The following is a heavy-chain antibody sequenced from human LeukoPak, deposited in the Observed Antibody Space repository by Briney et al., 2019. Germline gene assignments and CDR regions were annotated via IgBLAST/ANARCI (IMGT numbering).Heavy chain of an antibody. J-gene: IGHJ4*02. Sequence: SETLSLTCAVYGVSFSGYYWSWIRQPPGKGLEWIGEINHSGSTNYNPSLKSRVTISVGTSKNQFSLKLSSVTAADTAVYYCARGASALYYYDSSGSSPIDYWGQGTLVTVSS. CDR3: ARGASALYYYDSSGSSPIDY. CDR1: GVSFSGYY. V-gene: IGHV4-34*01. D-gene: IGHD3-22*01. CDR2: INHSGST.